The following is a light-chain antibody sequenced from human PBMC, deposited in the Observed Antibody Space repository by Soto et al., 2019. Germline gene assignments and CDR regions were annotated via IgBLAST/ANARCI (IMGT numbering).Light chain of an antibody. Sequence: QSALTQPASVSGSPGQSITISCTGTSRDIGAYNHVSWYQQHPGKAPKLLIYEVTNRPSGISVRFSASKSGSAASLTISGLQAEDEADYYCSSYSGSSPWVFGGGTKLTVL. CDR3: SSYSGSSPWV. CDR2: EVT. V-gene: IGLV2-14*01. CDR1: SRDIGAYNH. J-gene: IGLJ3*02.